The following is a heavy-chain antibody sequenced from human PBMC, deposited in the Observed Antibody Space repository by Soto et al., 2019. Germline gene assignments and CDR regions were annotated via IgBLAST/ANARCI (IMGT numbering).Heavy chain of an antibody. J-gene: IGHJ4*01. CDR3: TADADIKMQIAVLAY. Sequence: GGSLRLSCAASGFIFSNAGINWVRQAPGEGLEWVGRIKSKADGGTTDFAAPVKGRFAISRDDSKNMMYMEMSSLRTEDTAVYFFTADADIKMQIAVLAYWGHGPLVPVSP. CDR1: GFIFSNAG. V-gene: IGHV3-15*07. D-gene: IGHD3-3*01. CDR2: IKSKADGGTT.